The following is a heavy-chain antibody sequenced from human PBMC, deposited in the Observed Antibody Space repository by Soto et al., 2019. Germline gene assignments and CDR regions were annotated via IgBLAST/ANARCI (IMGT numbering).Heavy chain of an antibody. Sequence: LRLSCVASGFTFSSYGMHWVRQAPGKGLEWVAVISYDGSNKYYADSVKGRFTISRDKSKNTLYLQMNSLRAEDTAVYYCAKDLGYSYGLFFDYWGQGTLVTVSS. D-gene: IGHD5-18*01. CDR1: GFTFSSYG. CDR3: AKDLGYSYGLFFDY. V-gene: IGHV3-30*18. J-gene: IGHJ4*02. CDR2: ISYDGSNK.